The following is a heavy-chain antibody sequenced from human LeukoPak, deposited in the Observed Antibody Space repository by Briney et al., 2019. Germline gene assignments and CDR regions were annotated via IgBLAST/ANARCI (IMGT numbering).Heavy chain of an antibody. Sequence: ESGPTLGKPTQTLTLTCTFSGISLSTRGEGVGWVRQPPGKALEWLTLIYWDDDKRYSPSLKSRLTITKDTSKNQVVLTMTNMDPVDTATEYCAHRGGAGGDAFCSWGKGIIVTVAS. J-gene: IGHJ3*02. D-gene: IGHD1-26*01. CDR2: IYWDDDK. V-gene: IGHV2-5*02. CDR1: GISLSTRGEG. CDR3: AHRGGAGGDAFCS.